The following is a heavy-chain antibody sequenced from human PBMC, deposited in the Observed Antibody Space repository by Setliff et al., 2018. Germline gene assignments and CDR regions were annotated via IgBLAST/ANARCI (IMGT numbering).Heavy chain of an antibody. CDR1: GGSISSSNW. Sequence: SETLSLTCTVSGGSISSSNWWSWVRQPPGKGPEWIGEIYHSGSTNYNPSLESRAAISVDSSKNQFSLKLRSVTAADTAVYYCARDRSTVIRGVTSFFYYYMDVWGGGTTVTVSS. J-gene: IGHJ6*03. CDR2: IYHSGST. D-gene: IGHD3-10*01. CDR3: ARDRSTVIRGVTSFFYYYMDV. V-gene: IGHV4-4*02.